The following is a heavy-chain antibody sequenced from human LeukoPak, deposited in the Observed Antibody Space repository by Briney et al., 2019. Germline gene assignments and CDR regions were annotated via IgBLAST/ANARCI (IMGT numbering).Heavy chain of an antibody. Sequence: GGSLRLSCAASGFTFSSNTMHWVRQAPGKGLEWVAIISYDGSNKYSADSVKGRFTISRDISKNTLYLQMNGLRAEDTAVYYCAREGGYYDSSGYHHSGAFDIWAKGQWSPSLQ. CDR1: GFTFSSNT. CDR2: ISYDGSNK. V-gene: IGHV3-30*04. CDR3: AREGGYYDSSGYHHSGAFDI. J-gene: IGHJ3*02. D-gene: IGHD3-22*01.